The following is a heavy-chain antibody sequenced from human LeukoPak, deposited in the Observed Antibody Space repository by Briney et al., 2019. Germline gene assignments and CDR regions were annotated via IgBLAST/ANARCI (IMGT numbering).Heavy chain of an antibody. CDR3: ARATIVGATTAYSAFDI. Sequence: ASVKVSCKASGYTFTSYGISWVRQAPGQGLEWMGWSSAYNGNTNYAQKLQGRVTMTTDTSTSTAYMELRSLRSGDTAVYYCARATIVGATTAYSAFDIWGQGTMVTVSS. V-gene: IGHV1-18*01. D-gene: IGHD1-26*01. J-gene: IGHJ3*02. CDR2: SSAYNGNT. CDR1: GYTFTSYG.